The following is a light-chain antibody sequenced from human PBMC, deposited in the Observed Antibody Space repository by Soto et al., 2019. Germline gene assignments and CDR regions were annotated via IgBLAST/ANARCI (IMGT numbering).Light chain of an antibody. CDR1: SGDIGSYNR. V-gene: IGLV2-14*01. CDR3: STYTNINTRACV. J-gene: IGLJ1*01. Sequence: PASVSGSPGQSITISCTGTSGDIGSYNRVSWYQQHPGKAPKLIFYEVTDRPSGVSNRFSGSKSGNTASLTISGLQAEDEAEYYCSTYTNINTRACVFGTGTKVTVL. CDR2: EVT.